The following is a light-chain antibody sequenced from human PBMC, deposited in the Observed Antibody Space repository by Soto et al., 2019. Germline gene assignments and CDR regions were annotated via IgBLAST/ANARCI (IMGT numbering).Light chain of an antibody. CDR2: SAS. CDR1: QTISRY. CDR3: QQSYSYPYT. Sequence: DIQMTQSPSSLSASVGDRVTITCRASQTISRYFNWYQQRPGKAPKLLIHSASSLHSGVPSRFSGSGFGTDFTLTISSLQPEDFVTYYCQQSYSYPYTFGQGTKLEIE. V-gene: IGKV1-39*01. J-gene: IGKJ2*01.